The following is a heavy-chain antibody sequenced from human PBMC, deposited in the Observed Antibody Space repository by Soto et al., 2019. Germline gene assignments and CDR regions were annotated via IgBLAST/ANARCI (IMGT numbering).Heavy chain of an antibody. CDR2: INHSGST. Sequence: LSLTCAVFGGSFSGYYWSWIRKPPGKGLEWIGEINHSGSTNYNPPLKSRVTISVNTSKNQFSLKLSSVTAADTAVYYCTSVHGSGWTLNNRFDPWGQGTTVTVSS. D-gene: IGHD6-19*01. CDR3: TSVHGSGWTLNNRFDP. CDR1: GGSFSGYY. J-gene: IGHJ5*02. V-gene: IGHV4-34*01.